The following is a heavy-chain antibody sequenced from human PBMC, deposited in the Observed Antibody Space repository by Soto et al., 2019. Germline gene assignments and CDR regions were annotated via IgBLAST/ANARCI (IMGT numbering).Heavy chain of an antibody. CDR2: IYPGDSDT. V-gene: IGHV5-51*01. J-gene: IGHJ4*02. CDR1: GYSFTSYW. Sequence: GESLKISCKGSGYSFTSYWIGWVRQMPGKGLEWMGIIYPGDSDTRYSPSFQGQVTISADKSISTAYLQWSSLKASDTAMHYCARRNWNYRALIDYWGQGTLVTVSS. CDR3: ARRNWNYRALIDY. D-gene: IGHD1-7*01.